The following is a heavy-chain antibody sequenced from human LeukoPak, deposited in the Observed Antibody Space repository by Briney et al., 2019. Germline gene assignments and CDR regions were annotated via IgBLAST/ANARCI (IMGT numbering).Heavy chain of an antibody. V-gene: IGHV4-59*01. J-gene: IGHJ5*02. CDR1: GFISSYY. D-gene: IGHD2-2*01. CDR2: IFDIGNT. CDR3: AKGMMPDWFDP. Sequence: GSLRLSCAASGFISSYYWMNWVRQAPGKGLEWIGYIFDIGNTNYNPSLKSRATISLDRSKNQFSLRLNSVTAADTAVYYCAKGMMPDWFDPWGQGTLVTVST.